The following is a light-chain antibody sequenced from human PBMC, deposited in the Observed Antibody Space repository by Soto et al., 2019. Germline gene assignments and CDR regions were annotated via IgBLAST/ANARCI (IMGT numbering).Light chain of an antibody. CDR3: SSYRSSSTLYV. CDR1: SSDVGGYNY. Sequence: QSALTQPASVSGSPGQSITISCTGTSSDVGGYNYVSWYQQLPGKAPKLMIYDVSDRPSWVSNRFSASKSGNTASLTISGLQAEDEADYYCSSYRSSSTLYVFGTGTKLTVL. J-gene: IGLJ1*01. CDR2: DVS. V-gene: IGLV2-14*03.